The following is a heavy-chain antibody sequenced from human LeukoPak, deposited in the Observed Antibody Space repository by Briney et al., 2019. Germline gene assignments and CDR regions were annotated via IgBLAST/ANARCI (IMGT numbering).Heavy chain of an antibody. V-gene: IGHV3-23*01. CDR2: ISHSGGST. D-gene: IGHD3-10*01. J-gene: IGHJ6*02. CDR3: ARDQRYYGSGNYVYGMDV. CDR1: GFTFNSYV. Sequence: QAGGSLRLSCAASGFTFNSYVMSWVRQAPGKGLEWVSTISHSGGSTYYADSVKGRFTISRDNAKNSLYLQMNSLRGEDTAVYYCARDQRYYGSGNYVYGMDVWGQGTTVTVSS.